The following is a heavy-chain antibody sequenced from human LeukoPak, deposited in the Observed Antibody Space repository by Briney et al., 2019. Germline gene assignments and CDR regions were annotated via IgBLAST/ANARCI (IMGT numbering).Heavy chain of an antibody. J-gene: IGHJ5*02. CDR3: ARLRYYDFWSGYSVNWFDP. D-gene: IGHD3-3*01. CDR1: GGSISSSSYY. Sequence: SETLSLTCTVSGGSISSSSYYWGWIRQPPGKGLEWIGSIYYSGSTYYNPSLKSRVTISVDTSKNQFSLKLSSVTAADTAVYYCARLRYYDFWSGYSVNWFDPWGQGTLVTVSS. V-gene: IGHV4-39*01. CDR2: IYYSGST.